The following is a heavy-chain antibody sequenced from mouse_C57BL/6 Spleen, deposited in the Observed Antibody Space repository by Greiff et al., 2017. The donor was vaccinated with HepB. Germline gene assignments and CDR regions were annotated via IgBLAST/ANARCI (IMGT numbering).Heavy chain of an antibody. D-gene: IGHD1-1*01. J-gene: IGHJ4*01. CDR1: GYAFSSYW. V-gene: IGHV1-80*01. Sequence: VQLQQSGAELVKPGASVKISCKASGYAFSSYWMNWVKQRPGKGLEWIGQIYPGDGDTNYNGKFKGKATLTADKSSSTAYIQLSSLTSEDSAVYFCARSPYYYGSSVYAMDYWGQGTSVTVSS. CDR2: IYPGDGDT. CDR3: ARSPYYYGSSVYAMDY.